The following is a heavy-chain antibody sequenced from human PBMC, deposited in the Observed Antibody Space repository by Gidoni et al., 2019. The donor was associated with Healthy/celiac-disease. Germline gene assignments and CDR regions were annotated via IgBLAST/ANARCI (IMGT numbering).Heavy chain of an antibody. J-gene: IGHJ6*02. Sequence: EVQLVESGGGLVQPGGSLRRSCSASGFTFSSYAMHWVRQAPGKGLEYVSAISSNGGSTYYADSVKGRFTISRDNSKNTLYLQMSSLRAEDTAVYYCVKARHSLDYYYGMDVWGQGTTVTVSS. D-gene: IGHD2-21*01. CDR2: ISSNGGST. CDR3: VKARHSLDYYYGMDV. CDR1: GFTFSSYA. V-gene: IGHV3-64D*09.